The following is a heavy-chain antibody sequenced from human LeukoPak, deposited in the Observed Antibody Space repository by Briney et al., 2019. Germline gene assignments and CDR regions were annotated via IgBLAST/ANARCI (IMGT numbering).Heavy chain of an antibody. Sequence: ASVKVSCKASGGTFSSYAISWVRQAPGQELEWMGGIIPIFGTANYAQKFQGRVTITADESTSTAYMELSSLRSEDTAVYYCARVVSMATTFDYWGQGTLVTVSS. D-gene: IGHD5-24*01. CDR2: IIPIFGTA. V-gene: IGHV1-69*13. CDR3: ARVVSMATTFDY. J-gene: IGHJ4*02. CDR1: GGTFSSYA.